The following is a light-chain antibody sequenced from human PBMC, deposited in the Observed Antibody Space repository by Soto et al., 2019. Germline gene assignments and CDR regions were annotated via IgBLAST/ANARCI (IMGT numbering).Light chain of an antibody. Sequence: QSVLTQPASVSGSPGQSITISCSGTSSDIGSYDHVAWYQQFPGKSPKLTIYAVGDRPSGVSDRFSGSKSGISASLTISGLQTEDEADYYCISYTDRQSYLFGTGTKVTVL. CDR2: AVG. J-gene: IGLJ1*01. CDR3: ISYTDRQSYL. CDR1: SSDIGSYDH. V-gene: IGLV2-14*03.